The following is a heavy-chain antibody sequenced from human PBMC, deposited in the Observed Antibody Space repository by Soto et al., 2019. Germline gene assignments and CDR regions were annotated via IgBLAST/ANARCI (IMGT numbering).Heavy chain of an antibody. J-gene: IGHJ4*02. CDR3: ARYYPDYGDYVLYFDY. CDR1: GYTFTSYG. Sequence: QVQLVQSGAEVKKPGASVKVSCKASGYTFTSYGISWVGQPPGQGLEWMGWFSAYNGNTNYAQKLQGRVTMTTDTSTSTAYMELRSLRSDDTAVYYCARYYPDYGDYVLYFDYWGQGTLVTVSS. D-gene: IGHD4-17*01. CDR2: FSAYNGNT. V-gene: IGHV1-18*01.